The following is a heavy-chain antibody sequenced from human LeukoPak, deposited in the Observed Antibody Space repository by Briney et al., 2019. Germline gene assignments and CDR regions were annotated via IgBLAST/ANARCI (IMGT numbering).Heavy chain of an antibody. J-gene: IGHJ6*02. D-gene: IGHD4/OR15-4a*01. Sequence: GASVKVSCKASGYTFSSYGINWVRLAPGRGTEWMASINPQKRDTQYAQNFQGRVTVTADTSTNTAYMELRSLRSDDTAIYYCARRKYGADYNGMDVWGQGTTVTVSS. CDR3: ARRKYGADYNGMDV. CDR1: GYTFSSYG. CDR2: INPQKRDT. V-gene: IGHV1-18*01.